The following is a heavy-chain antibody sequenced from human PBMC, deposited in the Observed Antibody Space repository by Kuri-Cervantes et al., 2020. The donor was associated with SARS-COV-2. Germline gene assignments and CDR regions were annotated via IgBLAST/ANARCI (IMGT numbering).Heavy chain of an antibody. CDR3: ARVEVAILSADY. D-gene: IGHD3-3*01. CDR2: ISGSGGST. CDR1: GFTFSSYA. V-gene: IGHV3-23*01. Sequence: GGSLRLSCAASGFTFSSYAMSWVRQAPGKGLEWVSAISGSGGSTYYADSVKGRFTISRDNSKNTLCLQMNSLRAEDTAVYYCARVEVAILSADYWGQGTLVTVSS. J-gene: IGHJ4*02.